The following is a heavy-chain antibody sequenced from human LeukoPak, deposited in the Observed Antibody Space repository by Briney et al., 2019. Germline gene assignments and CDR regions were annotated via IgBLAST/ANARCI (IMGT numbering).Heavy chain of an antibody. J-gene: IGHJ4*02. V-gene: IGHV4-59*01. D-gene: IGHD5-24*01. CDR3: ARGGKWLQIDY. CDR2: IYYSGTT. CDR1: GGSISSDY. Sequence: SETLSLTCTVSGGSISSDYWSWIRQPPGKGLEWIGYIYYSGTTNYNPSLKSRVTISVDTSKNQFSLKLTSVTAADTAVYYCARGGKWLQIDYWGQGTLVTVSS.